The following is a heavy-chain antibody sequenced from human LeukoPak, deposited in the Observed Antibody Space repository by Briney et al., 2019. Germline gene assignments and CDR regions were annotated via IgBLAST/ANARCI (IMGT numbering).Heavy chain of an antibody. D-gene: IGHD6-13*01. J-gene: IGHJ4*02. V-gene: IGHV4-39*01. CDR2: IFYTGTT. Sequence: SETLSLTCTVSGGSIKSSSYYWGWIRQPPGKGLEWIGSIFYTGTTHYNPSLKSRVTISLDTSKNQLSLKVSSVTAADTAVYYCARHWETSSWYVDYWGQGTLVTVSS. CDR3: ARHWETSSWYVDY. CDR1: GGSIKSSSYY.